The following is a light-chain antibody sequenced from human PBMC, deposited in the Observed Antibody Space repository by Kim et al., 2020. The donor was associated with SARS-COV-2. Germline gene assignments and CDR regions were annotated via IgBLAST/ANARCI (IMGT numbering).Light chain of an antibody. CDR1: QVVSQNS. Sequence: PGARPTRTCRASQVVSQNSFAWYQQNPGQAPRLLIYETSTRATGVPDRFAGSGSGTDFTLTVNRLEPEDFAVYFCKQYGGSPMYTFGQGTKMEI. CDR2: ETS. J-gene: IGKJ2*01. CDR3: KQYGGSPMYT. V-gene: IGKV3-20*01.